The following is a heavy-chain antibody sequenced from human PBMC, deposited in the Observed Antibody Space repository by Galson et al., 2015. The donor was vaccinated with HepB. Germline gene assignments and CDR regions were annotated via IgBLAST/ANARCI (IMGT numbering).Heavy chain of an antibody. CDR2: ISPNSDIT. D-gene: IGHD3-3*01. V-gene: IGHV1-2*06. CDR3: ARGHDFWSGYRQYYGMDV. J-gene: IGHJ6*02. Sequence: SVKVSCKASEYFFSDYYIHWVRQASGQGLEWMGRISPNSDITDYAQKFQGRVTMTRDTSISTAYMEVRGLTSDDTALYYCARGHDFWSGYRQYYGMDVWGQGATVTVSS. CDR1: EYFFSDYY.